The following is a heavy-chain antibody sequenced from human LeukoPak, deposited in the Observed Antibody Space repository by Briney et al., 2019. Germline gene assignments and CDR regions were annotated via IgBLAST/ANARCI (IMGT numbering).Heavy chain of an antibody. CDR2: ISWNSGSI. J-gene: IGHJ4*02. CDR1: GFTFDDYA. V-gene: IGHV3-9*01. Sequence: GRSLRLSCAASGFTFDDYAMHWVRQAPGKGLEWVSGISWNSGSIGYADSVKGRFTISRDNAKNSLYLQMNRLRAEDTALYYCAKDISDYYDSSGYYVYWGQGTLVTVSS. CDR3: AKDISDYYDSSGYYVY. D-gene: IGHD3-22*01.